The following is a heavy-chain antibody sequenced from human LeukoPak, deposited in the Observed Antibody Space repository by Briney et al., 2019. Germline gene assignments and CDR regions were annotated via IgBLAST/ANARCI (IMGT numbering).Heavy chain of an antibody. Sequence: SETLSLTCAVYGGSFSGYYWSWIRQPPGKGLEWIGEINHSGSTNYNPSLKSRVTISVDTSKNQFSLKLSSVTAADTAVYYCARRATRRSSGSYGYFDYWGQGTLVTVSS. CDR1: GGSFSGYY. D-gene: IGHD1-26*01. J-gene: IGHJ4*02. V-gene: IGHV4-34*01. CDR3: ARRATRRSSGSYGYFDY. CDR2: INHSGST.